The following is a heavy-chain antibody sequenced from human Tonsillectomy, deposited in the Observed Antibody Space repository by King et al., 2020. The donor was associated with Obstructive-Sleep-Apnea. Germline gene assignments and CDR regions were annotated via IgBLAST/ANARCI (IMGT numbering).Heavy chain of an antibody. CDR3: AKVSRDGGIVEVPTGKEYYYYYYDLDV. J-gene: IGHJ6*02. CDR1: GFTFSTYA. CDR2: ITPGGST. Sequence: VQLVESGGGLVQPGGSLRLSCAASGFTFSTYAMNWVRQAPGKGLEWVSVITPGGSTYYADSVKGRFTISRDRSKNTLYLQMNSLRVDETAEYYCAKVSRDGGIVEVPTGKEYYYYYYDLDVWGQGTTVTVSS. D-gene: IGHD2-2*01. V-gene: IGHV3-23*04.